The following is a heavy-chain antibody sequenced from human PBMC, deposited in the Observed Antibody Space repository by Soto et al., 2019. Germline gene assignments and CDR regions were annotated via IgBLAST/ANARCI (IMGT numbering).Heavy chain of an antibody. CDR3: ARDLPPVDY. V-gene: IGHV1-18*01. CDR1: GYTFSSY. J-gene: IGHJ4*02. Sequence: QVQLVQSGAEVKKPGASVKVSCKASGYTFSSYISWVRQAPGQGLEWMGWISAYNGNTNYAQNLQGRATMTTDTSTSTAYMELRSLRSDDTAVYYCARDLPPVDYWGQGTLVTVSS. CDR2: ISAYNGNT.